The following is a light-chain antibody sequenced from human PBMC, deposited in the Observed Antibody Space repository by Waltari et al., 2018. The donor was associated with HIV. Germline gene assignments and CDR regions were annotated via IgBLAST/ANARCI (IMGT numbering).Light chain of an antibody. J-gene: IGKJ2*01. CDR3: QQYYTTPYT. Sequence: EIVLRQSPVTLPLSPGERATLSCRASQTIGTSFAWYQQKPGQAPRLLIYDASKRATGIPARFSGSGSGTDFTLTISGLEPEDFAVYYCQQYYTTPYTFGQGTKLEIK. CDR2: DAS. CDR1: QTIGTS. V-gene: IGKV3-11*01.